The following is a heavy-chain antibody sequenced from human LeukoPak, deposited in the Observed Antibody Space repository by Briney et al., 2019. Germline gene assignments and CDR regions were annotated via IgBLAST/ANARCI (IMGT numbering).Heavy chain of an antibody. Sequence: PGGSLRLSCAASGFTFSSYEMNWVRQAPGKGPEWVSYISNSGNTIYYADSVKGRFTISRDNAKDSLFLQMNSLRDGDTAVYYCARDASHCSSSSCYGPFDYWGQGTLVTVSS. CDR2: ISNSGNTI. CDR1: GFTFSSYE. CDR3: ARDASHCSSSSCYGPFDY. D-gene: IGHD2-2*01. J-gene: IGHJ4*02. V-gene: IGHV3-48*03.